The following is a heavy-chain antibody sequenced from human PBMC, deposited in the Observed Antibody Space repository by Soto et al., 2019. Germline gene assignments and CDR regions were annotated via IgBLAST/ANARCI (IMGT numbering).Heavy chain of an antibody. CDR3: AKGVPGIAVAGTGYFQH. J-gene: IGHJ1*01. Sequence: SVKVSCKASGGTFSSYAISWVRQAPGQGLEWMGEIIPIFGTANYAQKFQGRVTISRDNSKNTLYLQMNSLRAEDTAVYYCAKGVPGIAVAGTGYFQHWGQGTLVTVSS. CDR1: GGTFSSYA. CDR2: IIPIFGTA. D-gene: IGHD6-19*01. V-gene: IGHV1-69*05.